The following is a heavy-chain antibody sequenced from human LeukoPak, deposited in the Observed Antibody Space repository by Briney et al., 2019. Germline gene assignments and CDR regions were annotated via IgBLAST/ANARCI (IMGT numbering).Heavy chain of an antibody. CDR1: GGSISSYY. CDR2: IYYSGST. CDR3: ARYGGLLWFGSPPYYFDY. Sequence: PSETLSLTCTVSGGSISSYYWSWIRQPPGKGLEWIGYIYYSGSTNYNPSLKSRVTVSVDTSKNQFSLKLSSVTAADTAVYYCARYGGLLWFGSPPYYFDYWGQGTLVTVSS. V-gene: IGHV4-59*08. J-gene: IGHJ4*02. D-gene: IGHD3-10*01.